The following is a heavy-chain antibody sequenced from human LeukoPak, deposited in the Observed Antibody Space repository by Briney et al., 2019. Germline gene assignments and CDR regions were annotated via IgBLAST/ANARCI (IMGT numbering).Heavy chain of an antibody. V-gene: IGHV3-48*01. D-gene: IGHD3-22*01. J-gene: IGHJ4*03. CDR3: AKRVCYDSSAADFDN. CDR1: GFSFSEYS. Sequence: PGGSLRLSCAASGFSFSEYSIMWVRQAPGRELEWVSYIRDTIMYYADSVKGRFTISRDNSKNTLYLQMNSLRAEDTAVDYCAKRVCYDSSAADFDNWGQGTLVTVSS. CDR2: IRDTIM.